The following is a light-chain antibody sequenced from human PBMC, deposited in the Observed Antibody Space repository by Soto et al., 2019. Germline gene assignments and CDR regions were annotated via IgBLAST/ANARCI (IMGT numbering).Light chain of an antibody. CDR2: DVS. J-gene: IGLJ1*01. Sequence: QSALTQPRSVSGSPGQSVTISCTGTSSDVGGYNYVSWYQQHPGKAPKLMIYDVSKQPSGVPDRFSGSKPGNTASLTISGLQAEDEADYYCCSYAGSYKGYVFGTGTKLTVL. V-gene: IGLV2-11*01. CDR1: SSDVGGYNY. CDR3: CSYAGSYKGYV.